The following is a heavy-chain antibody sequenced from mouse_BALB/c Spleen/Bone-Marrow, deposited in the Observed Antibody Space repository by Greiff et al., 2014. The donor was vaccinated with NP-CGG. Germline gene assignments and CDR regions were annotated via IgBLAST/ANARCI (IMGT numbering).Heavy chain of an antibody. D-gene: IGHD1-1*01. Sequence: QVQLQQSGAELVRPGASVKLSCEASGYTFTSYRTNWVKQRPGQGLEWIGNIYPSDSYTNYNQKFKDKATLTVDKSSTTAYMQLSSPTSEDSAVYYCTRGGSSPYYFDYWGQGTTLTVSS. CDR2: IYPSDSYT. V-gene: IGHV1-69*02. CDR3: TRGGSSPYYFDY. J-gene: IGHJ2*01. CDR1: GYTFTSYR.